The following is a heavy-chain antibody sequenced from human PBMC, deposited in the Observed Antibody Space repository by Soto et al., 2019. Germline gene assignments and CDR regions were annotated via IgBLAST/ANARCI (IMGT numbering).Heavy chain of an antibody. V-gene: IGHV3-23*01. CDR1: GFTFSSYG. CDR2: SSATGAGT. D-gene: IGHD1-7*01. CDR3: AKDRRAGGNYGFYSDF. Sequence: EVQLLESGGGLVQPGGSLRLSCAASGFTFSSYGMTWVRQAPGKGLEWVSFSSATGAGTYYADSVKGRFTITRDNSKNTMNLQMTRLRAEDTDVYYCAKDRRAGGNYGFYSDFGGQGALVIVSS. J-gene: IGHJ4*02.